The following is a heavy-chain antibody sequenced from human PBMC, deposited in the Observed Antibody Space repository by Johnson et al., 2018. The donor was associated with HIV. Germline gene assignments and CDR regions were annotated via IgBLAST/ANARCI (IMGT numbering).Heavy chain of an antibody. Sequence: QVQLVESGGGMVQPGGSLRLSCRFSFSSYGMHWVRQAPGKGLEWVAFIRYDGSNKYYADSVKGRFTISRDNSKNTLFLQMNSLRAEDTAVYYCARQKLGGGWTLDDAFDIWGQGTMVTVSS. CDR1: FSFSSYG. CDR3: ARQKLGGGWTLDDAFDI. V-gene: IGHV3-30*02. D-gene: IGHD3-16*01. CDR2: IRYDGSNK. J-gene: IGHJ3*02.